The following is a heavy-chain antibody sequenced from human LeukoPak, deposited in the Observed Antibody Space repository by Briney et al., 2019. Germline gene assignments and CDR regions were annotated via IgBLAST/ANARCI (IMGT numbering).Heavy chain of an antibody. CDR1: GFTFSNAW. Sequence: PGGSLRLSCAASGFTFSNAWMSWVRQAPGKGLEWVGRIKSKSDGGTTDYAAPVKGRFTISRDDARNTLYLQMDSLRAEDTAVYYCARAMVIRGVILDYWGQGTLVTVSS. J-gene: IGHJ4*02. D-gene: IGHD3-10*01. CDR3: ARAMVIRGVILDY. V-gene: IGHV3-15*05. CDR2: IKSKSDGGTT.